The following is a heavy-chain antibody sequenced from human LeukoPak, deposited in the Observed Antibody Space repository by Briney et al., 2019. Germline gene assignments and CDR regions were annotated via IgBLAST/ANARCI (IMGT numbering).Heavy chain of an antibody. CDR1: GYSISSGYY. J-gene: IGHJ4*02. V-gene: IGHV4-38-2*02. D-gene: IGHD5-24*01. CDR3: ARRGVDGYNLLDY. Sequence: SETLSLTCTVSGYSISSGYYWGWIRQPPGKGLEWIGSIYYSGSTYYNPSLKSRVTISVDTSKNQFSLKLSSVTAADTAVYYCARRGVDGYNLLDYWGQGTLVTVSS. CDR2: IYYSGST.